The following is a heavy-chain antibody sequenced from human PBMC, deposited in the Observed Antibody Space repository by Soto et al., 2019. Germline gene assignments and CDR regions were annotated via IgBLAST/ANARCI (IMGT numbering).Heavy chain of an antibody. J-gene: IGHJ5*02. Sequence: PGGSLRLSCAASGFTFSSYAMHWVRQAPGKGLEWVAVISYDGSNKYYADSVKGRFIISRDNSKNTLYLQMNSLRAEDTAVYYCARDPTSDPRLKTNPKVFDHWGQGT. CDR2: ISYDGSNK. D-gene: IGHD5-12*01. CDR1: GFTFSSYA. CDR3: ARDPTSDPRLKTNPKVFDH. V-gene: IGHV3-30-3*01.